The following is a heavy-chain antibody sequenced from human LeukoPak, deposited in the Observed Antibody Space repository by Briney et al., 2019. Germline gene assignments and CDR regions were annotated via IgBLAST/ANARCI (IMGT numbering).Heavy chain of an antibody. CDR1: GYTFTGYY. Sequence: ASVKVSCKASGYTFTGYYMHWVRQAPGQGLEWMGWINPNSGGTNYAQKFQGRVTMTRDTSISTAYMELSRLRSDDTAVYYCARTGVAVAGRNFDYWGQGTLVTVPS. CDR2: INPNSGGT. J-gene: IGHJ4*02. V-gene: IGHV1-2*02. CDR3: ARTGVAVAGRNFDY. D-gene: IGHD6-19*01.